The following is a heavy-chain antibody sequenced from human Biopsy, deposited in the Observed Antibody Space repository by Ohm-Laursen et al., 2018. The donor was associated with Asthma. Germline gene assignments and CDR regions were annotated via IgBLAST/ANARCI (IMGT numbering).Heavy chain of an antibody. CDR3: AKDVVWFRELGGMDV. Sequence: SLRLSCTASGFTFSTYAMHWVRQAPGKGLEWVALISYDGSKRHSADSVRGRFTISRYNSKNTLYLQMNSLRAGDTAVYYCAKDVVWFRELGGMDVWGQGTTVTVSS. D-gene: IGHD3-10*01. J-gene: IGHJ6*02. CDR1: GFTFSTYA. CDR2: ISYDGSKR. V-gene: IGHV3-30*18.